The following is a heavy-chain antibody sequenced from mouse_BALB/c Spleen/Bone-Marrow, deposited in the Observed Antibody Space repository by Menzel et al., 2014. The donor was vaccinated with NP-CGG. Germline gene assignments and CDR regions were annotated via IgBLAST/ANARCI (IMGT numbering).Heavy chain of an antibody. D-gene: IGHD4-1*01. V-gene: IGHV14-3*02. CDR2: IDPANGNT. J-gene: IGHJ4*01. Sequence: EVKLVESGAELVKPGASVKLSCTASGFNIKDTYMHWVKQRPEQGLEWIGRIDPANGNTKYDPKFQGKTTITADTSSNTAYLQLSSLTSEGTAVYYCARWEYYAMDYWGQGTSVTVSS. CDR3: ARWEYYAMDY. CDR1: GFNIKDTY.